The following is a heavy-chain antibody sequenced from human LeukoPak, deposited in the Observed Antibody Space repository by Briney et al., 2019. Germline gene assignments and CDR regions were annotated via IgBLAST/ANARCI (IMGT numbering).Heavy chain of an antibody. J-gene: IGHJ4*02. D-gene: IGHD3-10*01. CDR2: INAGNGNT. Sequence: ASVKVSCKASGYTFTSYAMHWVRQAPGQRLEWMGGINAGNGNTKYSQKFQGRVTITRDTSASTAYMELSSLRSEDTAVYYCARSLWFGERRGYYFDYWGQGTLVTVSS. CDR1: GYTFTSYA. CDR3: ARSLWFGERRGYYFDY. V-gene: IGHV1-3*01.